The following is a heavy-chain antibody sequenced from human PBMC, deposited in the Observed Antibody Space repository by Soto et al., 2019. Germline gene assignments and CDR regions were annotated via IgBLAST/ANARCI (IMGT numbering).Heavy chain of an antibody. CDR3: ARFYGNAFDV. Sequence: ASETLSLTCSVSGGSITTSSYNWDWIRQPPGKGLEWIGTIYYDGSTSYNPSLRSQVTISVDTSKNHFALKVNSVTAADTAVYYCARFYGNAFDVWGRGTVVT. J-gene: IGHJ3*01. CDR1: GGSITTSSYN. V-gene: IGHV4-39*02. D-gene: IGHD3-10*01. CDR2: IYYDGST.